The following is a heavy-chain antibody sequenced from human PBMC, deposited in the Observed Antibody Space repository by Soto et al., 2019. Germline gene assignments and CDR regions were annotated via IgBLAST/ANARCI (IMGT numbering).Heavy chain of an antibody. CDR2: IYYSGST. D-gene: IGHD3-22*01. J-gene: IGHJ5*02. CDR3: ARIPAHYDSSGYFFPPLA. V-gene: IGHV4-31*03. CDR1: GGSISSGGYY. Sequence: SETLSLTCTVSGGSISSGGYYYSWIRQHPGKGLEWIGYIYYSGSTYYNPSLKSRVTISVDTSKNQFSLKLSSVTAADTAVYYCARIPAHYDSSGYFFPPLAWGQGTLVTVSS.